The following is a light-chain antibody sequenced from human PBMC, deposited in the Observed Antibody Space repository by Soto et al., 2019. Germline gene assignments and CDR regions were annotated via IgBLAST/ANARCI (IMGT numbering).Light chain of an antibody. V-gene: IGKV3-20*01. Sequence: EIVLTQSPGTLSLSPGERATLSCRASQRNNNKYLAWYQQTPGQAPMLLIYDASSRAAGIPDRFSGSGSGTDFTLTISRLEPEDFGVYYCQQYGGSPRTFGQGTKVDIK. CDR1: QRNNNKY. CDR2: DAS. J-gene: IGKJ1*01. CDR3: QQYGGSPRT.